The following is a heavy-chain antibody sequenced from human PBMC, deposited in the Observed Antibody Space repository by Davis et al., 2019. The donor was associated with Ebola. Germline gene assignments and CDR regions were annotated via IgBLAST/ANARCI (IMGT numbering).Heavy chain of an antibody. CDR3: ARHDYGDSHFDY. CDR1: GFTFSISA. CDR2: ISGSGGST. J-gene: IGHJ4*02. V-gene: IGHV3-23*01. Sequence: GESLKISCAASGFTFSISAMNWVRQTPGKGLEWVSAISGSGGSTYYADSVKGRFTISRDNSKNTLYLQMNSLRAEDTAVYYCARHDYGDSHFDYWGQGTLVTVSS. D-gene: IGHD4-17*01.